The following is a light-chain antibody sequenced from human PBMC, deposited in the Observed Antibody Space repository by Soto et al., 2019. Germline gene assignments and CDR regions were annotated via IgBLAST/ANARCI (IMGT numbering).Light chain of an antibody. J-gene: IGKJ1*01. CDR1: QTISSW. V-gene: IGKV1-5*03. CDR2: KAS. CDR3: QHYNSYSEA. Sequence: DIQITPSPSTLSGFVGDRVTITCRASQTISSWLAWYQQKPGKAPKLLIYKASTLKSGVPSRFSGSGSGTEFTLTISSLQPDDFATYYCQHYNSYSEAFGQGTKVDIK.